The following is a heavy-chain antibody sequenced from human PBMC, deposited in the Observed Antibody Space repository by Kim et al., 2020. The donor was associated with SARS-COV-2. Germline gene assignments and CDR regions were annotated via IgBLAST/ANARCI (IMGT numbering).Heavy chain of an antibody. J-gene: IGHJ4*02. CDR3: VGRPVYGDHTLY. V-gene: IGHV3-23*01. CDR2: ISGSGGST. Sequence: GGSLRLSCAASGFTFSSYAMSWVRQAPGKGLEWVSAISGSGGSTYYADSVKGRFTISRDNSKNKLYLQMNSLRAEDTAVYFCVGRPVYGDHTLYWGQGTLFTFCS. D-gene: IGHD4-17*01. CDR1: GFTFSSYA.